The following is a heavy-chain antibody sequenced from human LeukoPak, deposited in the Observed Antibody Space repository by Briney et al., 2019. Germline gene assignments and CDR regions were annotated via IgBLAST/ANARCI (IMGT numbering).Heavy chain of an antibody. V-gene: IGHV4-59*01. CDR3: ARGARYGDYGPYYFDY. CDR2: IYYSGST. Sequence: SETLSLTCTVSGVSISSYYWSWIRQPPGKGLEWIGCIYYSGSTNYNPSLKSRVTISVDTSKNQFSLKLSSVTAADTAVYYCARGARYGDYGPYYFDYWGQGTLVTVSS. CDR1: GVSISSYY. J-gene: IGHJ4*02. D-gene: IGHD4-17*01.